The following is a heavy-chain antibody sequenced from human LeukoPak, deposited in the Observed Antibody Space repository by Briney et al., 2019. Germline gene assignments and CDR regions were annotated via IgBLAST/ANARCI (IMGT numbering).Heavy chain of an antibody. CDR3: AREPGYSSGWGYYYYMDV. D-gene: IGHD6-19*01. CDR2: ISSSSSYI. CDR1: GFTFSSYE. J-gene: IGHJ6*03. V-gene: IGHV3-21*01. Sequence: PGGSLRLSCAASGFTFSSYEMNWVRQAPGKGLEWVSSISSSSSYIYYADSVKGRFTISRDNAKNSLYLQMNSLRAEDTAVYYCAREPGYSSGWGYYYYMDVWGKGTTVTVSS.